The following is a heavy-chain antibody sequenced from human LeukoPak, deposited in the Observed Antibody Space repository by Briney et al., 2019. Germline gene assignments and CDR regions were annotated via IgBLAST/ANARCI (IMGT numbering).Heavy chain of an antibody. Sequence: GGSLRLSCAASGFTFSGYSMNWVRQAPGKGLEWVSSISSSSSYIYYADSVKGRFTISRDNAKNSLYLQMNSLRAEDTAVYYCARDTEYSSSSFILYYYGMDVWGQGTTVTVSS. CDR2: ISSSSSYI. CDR1: GFTFSGYS. V-gene: IGHV3-21*01. D-gene: IGHD6-6*01. J-gene: IGHJ6*02. CDR3: ARDTEYSSSSFILYYYGMDV.